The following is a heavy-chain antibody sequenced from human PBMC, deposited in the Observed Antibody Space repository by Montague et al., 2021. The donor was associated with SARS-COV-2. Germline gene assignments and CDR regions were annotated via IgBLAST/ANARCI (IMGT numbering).Heavy chain of an antibody. V-gene: IGHV4-39*01. CDR2: VDYSGNT. J-gene: IGHJ4*02. CDR1: GGPISGSSDY. Sequence: SDTLSLSCTVTGGPISGSSDYWGWIRQPPGRGLEWIGSVDYSGNTYSSPSLKSRLTISVDPSKNQFSLRLNSVTAADTALYYCASREYSYGWADWGQGTLVTVSS. CDR3: ASREYSYGWAD. D-gene: IGHD5-18*01.